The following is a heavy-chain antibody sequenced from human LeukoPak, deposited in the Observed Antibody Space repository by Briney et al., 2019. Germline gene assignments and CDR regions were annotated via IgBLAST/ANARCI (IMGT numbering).Heavy chain of an antibody. J-gene: IGHJ4*02. Sequence: ASVKVSCKASGYTFTDYYIHWVRQAPGQGLEWMGWIDPNSGGTNYAQKFQGRVTMTRDTSISSAYMDLSRLRYDDTAVYYCARDLGISGWYAPPLGYFDYWGQGTLLTVSS. D-gene: IGHD6-19*01. V-gene: IGHV1-2*02. CDR1: GYTFTDYY. CDR2: IDPNSGGT. CDR3: ARDLGISGWYAPPLGYFDY.